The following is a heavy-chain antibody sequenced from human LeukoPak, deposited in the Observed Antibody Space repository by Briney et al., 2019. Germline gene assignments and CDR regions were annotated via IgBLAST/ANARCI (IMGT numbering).Heavy chain of an antibody. J-gene: IGHJ2*01. CDR1: GFTFSSYA. D-gene: IGHD6-6*01. CDR2: ISGSGGDT. CDR3: ANRPQSFDL. V-gene: IGHV3-23*01. Sequence: PGGSLRLSCAASGFTFSSYAMNWVRQAPGKGLEWVSTISGSGGDTSYADSVKGRFTISRDNSENTLYLQMNSLRDEDTTVYFCANRPQSFDLWGRGILVTVSS.